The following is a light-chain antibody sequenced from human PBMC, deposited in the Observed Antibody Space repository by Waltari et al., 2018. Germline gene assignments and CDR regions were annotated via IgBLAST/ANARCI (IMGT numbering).Light chain of an antibody. CDR3: AVWDARLNGPV. Sequence: QSVLPQPPSASGTPGQSVTTACSGTCSNVVRSTVQCYQQVPGTAPKLLRNVRNQRASGVPDRFSGSKSGTSASLAIRGLQSEDEADYFCAVWDARLNGPVFGGGTKVTVL. CDR1: CSNVVRST. V-gene: IGLV1-44*01. J-gene: IGLJ2*01. CDR2: VRN.